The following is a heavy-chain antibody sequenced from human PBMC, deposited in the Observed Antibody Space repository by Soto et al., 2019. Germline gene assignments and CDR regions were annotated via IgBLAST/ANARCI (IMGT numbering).Heavy chain of an antibody. D-gene: IGHD3-22*01. V-gene: IGHV3-73*01. J-gene: IGHJ6*02. CDR3: TRLDYEKNYYYYGMDV. CDR2: IRSKANSYAT. Sequence: GSLRLSCAASGFTLSGSSKHWVRQASGKGLEWVGRIRSKANSYATAYAASVKGRFTISRDDSKNTAYLHMNSLKTEDTAVYYCTRLDYEKNYYYYGMDVSGQGTTVTVSS. CDR1: GFTLSGSS.